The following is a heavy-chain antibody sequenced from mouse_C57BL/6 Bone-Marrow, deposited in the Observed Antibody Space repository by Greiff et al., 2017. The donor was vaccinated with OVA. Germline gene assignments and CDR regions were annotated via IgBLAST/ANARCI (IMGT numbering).Heavy chain of an antibody. D-gene: IGHD2-1*01. CDR2: IYPRDGST. CDR1: GYTFTSYD. Sequence: QVQLQQSGPELVKPGASVKLSCKASGYTFTSYDINWVKQRPGQGLEWIGWIYPRDGSTKYNEKFKGKATLTVDTSSSTAYMELHSLTSEDSAVYFCATYGNYEGYYAMDYWGQGTSVTVSS. J-gene: IGHJ4*01. CDR3: ATYGNYEGYYAMDY. V-gene: IGHV1-85*01.